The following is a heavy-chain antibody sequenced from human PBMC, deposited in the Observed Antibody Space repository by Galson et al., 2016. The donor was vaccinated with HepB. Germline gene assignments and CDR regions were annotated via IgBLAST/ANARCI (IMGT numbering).Heavy chain of an antibody. CDR3: AKVLSNTLMVTDY. CDR1: GASVSSNK. CDR2: IRDSGGST. Sequence: ETLSLTCTVSGASVSSNKWWTWVRQSPGKGLEWVSGIRDSGGSTYYADSVKGRFTIARDNFRKTLYLEMNSLRDEDTAIYYCAKVLSNTLMVTDYWGQGTLVTVSS. V-gene: IGHV3-23*01. J-gene: IGHJ4*02. D-gene: IGHD5-18*01.